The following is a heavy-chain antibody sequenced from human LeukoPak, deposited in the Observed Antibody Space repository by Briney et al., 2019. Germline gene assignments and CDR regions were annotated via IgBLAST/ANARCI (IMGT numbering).Heavy chain of an antibody. J-gene: IGHJ5*02. V-gene: IGHV3-53*01. CDR1: GFTVSSNF. CDR3: EIWFGELSGP. CDR2: IYSGGST. Sequence: GGSLSLSCAASGFTVSSNFMSWVRQAAGKGLEWVSVIYSGGSTYYADSVKGRFTISRDNPKNTLYLQMNSLRAEDTAVYYCEIWFGELSGPWGQGTLVTVSS. D-gene: IGHD3-10*01.